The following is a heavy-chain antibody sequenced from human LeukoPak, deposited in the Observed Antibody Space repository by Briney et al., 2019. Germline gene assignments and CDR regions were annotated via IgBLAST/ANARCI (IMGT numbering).Heavy chain of an antibody. CDR2: ISGSGGST. CDR3: AKESGYSSSWRLSWFDP. J-gene: IGHJ5*02. CDR1: GYTFISYA. Sequence: PRGSLRLSCAAPGYTFISYAMCWVCHAPRKGLEWVSPISGSGGSTYYADSVKGRFTISRDNSKNTLYLQMNSLRADDTAVYYCAKESGYSSSWRLSWFDPWGQGTLVTVSS. V-gene: IGHV3-23*01. D-gene: IGHD6-13*01.